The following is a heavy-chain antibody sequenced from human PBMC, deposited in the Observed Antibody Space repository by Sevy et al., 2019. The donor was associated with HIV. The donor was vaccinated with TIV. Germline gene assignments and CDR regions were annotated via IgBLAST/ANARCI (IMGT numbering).Heavy chain of an antibody. V-gene: IGHV3-49*03. CDR2: IRSKAYGGTT. J-gene: IGHJ4*02. CDR3: TRDIDVIGGVIV. Sequence: GGSLRLSCTASGFTFGYYAMNWFRQAPGKGLEWIGFIRSKAYGGTTEYAASVKGRFTISRDDSKSIAYLQMNSLKTEDTAVYYCTRDIDVIGGVIVWGQGTLVTVSS. D-gene: IGHD3-16*02. CDR1: GFTFGYYA.